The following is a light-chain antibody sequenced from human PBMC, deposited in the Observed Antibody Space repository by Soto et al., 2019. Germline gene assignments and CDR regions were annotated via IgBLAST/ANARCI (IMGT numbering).Light chain of an antibody. CDR3: SSYAGSNNFEVV. Sequence: QSVLTQPPSASGSPGQSVTISCTGTSSDVGGYNYVSWYQQHPGKAPELMIYEVSKRPSGVPDRFSGSKSGNTASLTVSGLQAEDEADYYCSSYAGSNNFEVVFGGGTKLTVL. J-gene: IGLJ2*01. V-gene: IGLV2-8*01. CDR1: SSDVGGYNY. CDR2: EVS.